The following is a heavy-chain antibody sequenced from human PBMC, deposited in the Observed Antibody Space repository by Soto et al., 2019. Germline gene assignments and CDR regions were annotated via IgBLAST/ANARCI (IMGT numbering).Heavy chain of an antibody. D-gene: IGHD6-13*01. CDR1: GGSISSSNW. V-gene: IGHV4-4*02. CDR3: ARAVILSSSWGGNWFDP. J-gene: IGHJ5*02. Sequence: PSETLSLTCAVSGGSISSSNWWSWVRQPPGKGLEWIGEIYHSGSTNYNLSLKSRVTISVDKSKNQFSLKLSSVTAADTAVYYCARAVILSSSWGGNWFDPWGQGTLVTVSS. CDR2: IYHSGST.